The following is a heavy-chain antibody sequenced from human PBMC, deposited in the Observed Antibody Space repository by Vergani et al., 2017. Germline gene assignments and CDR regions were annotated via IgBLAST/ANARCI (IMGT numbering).Heavy chain of an antibody. D-gene: IGHD1-20*01. J-gene: IGHJ4*01. V-gene: IGHV1-69*04. Sequence: QVQLVQSGAEVKKPGSSVKVSCKASGGTFSSYAISWVRQAPGQGLEWVGRVIPHLEITTLAQHLQGRVIITADKSTDTSYMVLISLRPEDTAVYYCARAYGRYDWFDYWGQRTLVTVSS. CDR3: ARAYGRYDWFDY. CDR2: VIPHLEIT. CDR1: GGTFSSYA.